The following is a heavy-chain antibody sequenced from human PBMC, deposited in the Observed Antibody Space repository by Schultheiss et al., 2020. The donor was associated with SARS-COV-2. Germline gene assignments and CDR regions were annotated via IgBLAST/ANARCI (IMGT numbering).Heavy chain of an antibody. Sequence: GGSLRLSCAASGFTFDDYAMHWVRQAPGKGLEWVSGISWNSGSIHYADSVKGRFTIFRDNAKNSLYLQMNSLRAEDTAVYYCAPPGDRYFDYWGQGTLVTVSS. V-gene: IGHV3-9*01. D-gene: IGHD7-27*01. CDR1: GFTFDDYA. CDR2: ISWNSGSI. J-gene: IGHJ4*02. CDR3: APPGDRYFDY.